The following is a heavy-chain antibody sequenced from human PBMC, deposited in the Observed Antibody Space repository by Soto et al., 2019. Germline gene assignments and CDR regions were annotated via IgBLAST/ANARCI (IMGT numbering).Heavy chain of an antibody. CDR1: GGSISSGGYY. Sequence: QVQLQESGPGLVKPSQTLSLTCTVSGGSISSGGYYWSWIRQHPGKGLEWIGYIYYSGSTYYNPSLKSRVTLSVDTSKNQFSLKLSSVTAADTAVYYCARDTMITFGGVIAQGAFDIWGQGTMVTVSS. J-gene: IGHJ3*02. V-gene: IGHV4-31*03. D-gene: IGHD3-16*02. CDR3: ARDTMITFGGVIAQGAFDI. CDR2: IYYSGST.